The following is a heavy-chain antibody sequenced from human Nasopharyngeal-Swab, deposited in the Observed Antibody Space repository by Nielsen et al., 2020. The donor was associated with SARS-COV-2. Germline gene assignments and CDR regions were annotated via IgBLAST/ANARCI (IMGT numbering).Heavy chain of an antibody. D-gene: IGHD5-12*01. J-gene: IGHJ6*02. Sequence: LSLTCAASGFTFSSYGMHWVRQAPGKGLEWVAVISFDGSKKYYADSVKGRFTISRDSSKNTLYLQMNSLRAEDTAVYYCARDTSVDIVLLYYGMDVWGQGTTVTVSS. CDR1: GFTFSSYG. CDR2: ISFDGSKK. CDR3: ARDTSVDIVLLYYGMDV. V-gene: IGHV3-30*03.